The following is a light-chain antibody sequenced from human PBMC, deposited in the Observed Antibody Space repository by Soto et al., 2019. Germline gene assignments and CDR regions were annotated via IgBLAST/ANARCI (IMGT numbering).Light chain of an antibody. Sequence: DIQVNQAPSFLSASIGDRVTITCRASQCISNYLAWYQQKPGKATKLLIFAASTLQSGVQTRFSGSGSGKEFTLTSIILQPEDFATYWCQQVNSSPFTFGPGTKVDIK. CDR3: QQVNSSPFT. J-gene: IGKJ3*01. CDR2: AAS. V-gene: IGKV1-9*01. CDR1: QCISNY.